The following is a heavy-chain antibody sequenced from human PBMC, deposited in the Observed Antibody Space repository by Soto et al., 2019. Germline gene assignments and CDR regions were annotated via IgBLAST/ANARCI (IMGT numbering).Heavy chain of an antibody. CDR1: DFDFSSYG. CDR2: SSYDGRET. Sequence: GGSLRLSCAASDFDFSSYGIHWVRQAPGKGLEWVAASSYDGRETFYADSARGRFTVSKEMSKNTAFLQMNALRHEDTAVYFCARDSGWPILNFDNWGQGTPVTVSS. CDR3: ARDSGWPILNFDN. D-gene: IGHD3-10*01. V-gene: IGHV3-30*03. J-gene: IGHJ4*02.